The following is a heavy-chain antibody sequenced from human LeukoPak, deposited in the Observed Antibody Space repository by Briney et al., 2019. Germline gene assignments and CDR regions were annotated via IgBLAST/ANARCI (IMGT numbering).Heavy chain of an antibody. CDR3: ASRGSYGYSDY. D-gene: IGHD5-18*01. V-gene: IGHV3-48*04. J-gene: IGHJ4*02. Sequence: GGSLRLSCAASGFTFSTYSMNWVRQAPGKGLEWVSYISSSSSTIYNADSVKGRFTISRDNAKNSLYLQMNSLRAEDTAVYYCASRGSYGYSDYWGQGTLVTVSS. CDR2: ISSSSSTI. CDR1: GFTFSTYS.